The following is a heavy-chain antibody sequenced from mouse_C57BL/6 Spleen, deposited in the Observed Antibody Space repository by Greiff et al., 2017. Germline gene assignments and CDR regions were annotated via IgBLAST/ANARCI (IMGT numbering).Heavy chain of an antibody. J-gene: IGHJ4*01. D-gene: IGHD2-5*01. V-gene: IGHV1-19*01. CDR3: ARNYSNYDAMDY. CDR2: INPYNGGT. CDR1: GYTFTDYY. Sequence: EVQLQQSGPVLVKPGASVKMSCKASGYTFTDYYMNWVKQSHGKSLEWIGVINPYNGGTSYNQKFKGKATLTVDKSSSTAYMELNSLTSEDSAVYYCARNYSNYDAMDYWGQGTSVTGSS.